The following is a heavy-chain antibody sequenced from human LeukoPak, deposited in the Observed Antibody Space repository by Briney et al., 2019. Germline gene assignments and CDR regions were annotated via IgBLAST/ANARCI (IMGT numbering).Heavy chain of an antibody. CDR2: ISAGSHYI. CDR1: RFTFSNYA. J-gene: IGHJ4*02. V-gene: IGHV3-21*01. CDR3: ARAYYFDY. Sequence: PGGSLRLSCVASRFTFSNYAMNWVRQAPGKGLEWVSSISAGSHYIYYADSVRGRFTISRDNANNSLYLQMNSLRAEDTAVYYCARAYYFDYWGQGTLVTVSS.